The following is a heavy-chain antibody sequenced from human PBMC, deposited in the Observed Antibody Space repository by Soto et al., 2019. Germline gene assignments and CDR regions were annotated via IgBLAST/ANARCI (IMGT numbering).Heavy chain of an antibody. CDR3: ARDGLFNTYSGYDLPRVYYYYYMDV. D-gene: IGHD5-12*01. J-gene: IGHJ6*03. CDR1: GFTVSSNY. Sequence: GGSLRLSCAASGFTVSSNYMSWVRQAPGKGLEWVSVIYSGGSTYYADSVKGRFTISRDNSKNTLYLQMNSLRAEDTAVYYCARDGLFNTYSGYDLPRVYYYYYMDVWGKGTTVTVSS. V-gene: IGHV3-66*01. CDR2: IYSGGST.